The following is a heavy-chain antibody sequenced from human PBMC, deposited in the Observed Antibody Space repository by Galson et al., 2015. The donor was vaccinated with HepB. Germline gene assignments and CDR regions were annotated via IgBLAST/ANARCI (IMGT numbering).Heavy chain of an antibody. CDR3: ARRAGASGGFSFDY. J-gene: IGHJ4*02. D-gene: IGHD3-10*01. CDR2: ILHDAHNR. V-gene: IGHV3-30*04. Sequence: SLRLSCAASGFPFSNYAMHWVRQTPGKGLEWMTVILHDAHNRYYADSVEGRFTVSRDNSKNTVYLQMNSLRPEDTAMYYCARRAGASGGFSFDYWGQGPLVTVSS. CDR1: GFPFSNYA.